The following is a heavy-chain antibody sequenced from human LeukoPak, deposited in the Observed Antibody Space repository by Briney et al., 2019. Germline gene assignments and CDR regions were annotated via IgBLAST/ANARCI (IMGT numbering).Heavy chain of an antibody. J-gene: IGHJ4*02. Sequence: GGSLRLSCAASGFTFSSYMMTWVRQAPGKGLEWVANIKPDGGEKFYVDSVRGRFTISRDNAKNSLYLQMNSLRAEDTAVYYCARVAHDYWGQGTLVTVSS. CDR2: IKPDGGEK. V-gene: IGHV3-7*01. CDR1: GFTFSSYM. CDR3: ARVAHDY.